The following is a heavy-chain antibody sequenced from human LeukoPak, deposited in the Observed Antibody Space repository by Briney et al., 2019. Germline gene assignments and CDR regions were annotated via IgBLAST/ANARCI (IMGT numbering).Heavy chain of an antibody. Sequence: PGGSLRLSCAASGFTFSSYSMNWVRQAPGKGLEWVSSISSSSSYIYYADSVKGRFTISRDNAKNSLYLQMNSLRAEDTAVYYCARSKPGGSCPDHWGQGTLVTVSS. J-gene: IGHJ4*02. CDR2: ISSSSSYI. CDR3: ARSKPGGSCPDH. D-gene: IGHD2-15*01. CDR1: GFTFSSYS. V-gene: IGHV3-21*01.